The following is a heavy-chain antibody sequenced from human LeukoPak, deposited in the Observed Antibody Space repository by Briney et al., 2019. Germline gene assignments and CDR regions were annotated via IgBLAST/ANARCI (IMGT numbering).Heavy chain of an antibody. D-gene: IGHD4-17*01. CDR3: ARAAVTTSRYFQH. CDR2: IYNSGHT. Sequence: PSETLSLTCTVSGGSISNHYWSWIRQPPGKGLEWIGYIYNSGHTNYNPSLKSRVTISEDTSKNQLSLKLSSVTAADTAVYYCARAAVTTSRYFQHWGQGTLVTVSS. CDR1: GGSISNHY. V-gene: IGHV4-59*11. J-gene: IGHJ1*01.